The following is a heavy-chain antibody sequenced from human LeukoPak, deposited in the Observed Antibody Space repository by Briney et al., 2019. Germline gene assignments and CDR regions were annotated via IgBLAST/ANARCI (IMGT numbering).Heavy chain of an antibody. CDR2: IIPILGIA. J-gene: IGHJ4*02. Sequence: GSSVRVSCKASGGTFSSYAIRWVRQAPGQGLEWMGRIIPILGIANYAQKFQGRVTITADKSTSTAYMELSSLRSEDTAVYYCARAGYSSSWYDYWGQGTLATVSS. CDR1: GGTFSSYA. D-gene: IGHD6-13*01. V-gene: IGHV1-69*04. CDR3: ARAGYSSSWYDY.